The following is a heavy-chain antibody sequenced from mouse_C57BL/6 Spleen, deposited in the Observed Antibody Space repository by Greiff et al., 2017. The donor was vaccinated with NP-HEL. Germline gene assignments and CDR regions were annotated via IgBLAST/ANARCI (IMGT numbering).Heavy chain of an antibody. CDR1: GYTFTSYW. CDR2: IHPNSGST. CDR3: ARGDRYSDY. V-gene: IGHV1-64*01. Sequence: VQLQQPGAELVKPGASVKLSCKASGYTFTSYWMHWVKQRPGQGLEWIGMIHPNSGSTNYNEKFKSKATLTVDKSSSTAYMQHSGLTSEDAAVYYCARGDRYSDYWGQGTTLTVSS. J-gene: IGHJ2*01.